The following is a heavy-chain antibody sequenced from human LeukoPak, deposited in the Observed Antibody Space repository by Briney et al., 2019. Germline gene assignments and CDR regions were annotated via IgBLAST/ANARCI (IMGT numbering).Heavy chain of an antibody. CDR2: ISWNSGSI. CDR1: GFTFSSSW. Sequence: GGSLRLSCAASGFTFSSSWMAWVRQAPGKGLEWVSGISWNSGSIGYADSVKGRFTISRDNAKNSLYLQMNSLRAEDTALYYCAKDSGWGPGDAFDIWGQGTMVTVSS. CDR3: AKDSGWGPGDAFDI. V-gene: IGHV3-9*01. J-gene: IGHJ3*02. D-gene: IGHD6-19*01.